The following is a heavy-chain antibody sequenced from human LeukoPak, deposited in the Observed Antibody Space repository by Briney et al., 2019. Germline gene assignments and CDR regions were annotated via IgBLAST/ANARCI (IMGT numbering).Heavy chain of an antibody. Sequence: SETLSLTCTVSGGSISSYYWSWIRQPPGKGLEWIASINYSGSTYYNPSLKSRVTISVDTSENQFSLKLSSVTAADTAVYYCARYVVYGSGKYYFDYWGQGTLVTVSS. V-gene: IGHV4-39*01. CDR1: GGSISSYY. CDR2: INYSGST. D-gene: IGHD3-10*01. CDR3: ARYVVYGSGKYYFDY. J-gene: IGHJ4*02.